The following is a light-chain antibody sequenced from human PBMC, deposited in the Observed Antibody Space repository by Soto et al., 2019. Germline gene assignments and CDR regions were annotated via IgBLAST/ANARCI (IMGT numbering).Light chain of an antibody. CDR3: QQSYSTPLT. CDR1: QSISSY. Sequence: DIQMTQSPSSLSASVGDRVTITCRVSQSISSYLNWYQQKPGKAPKLLIYAASSLQSGDPSRFSGSGSGTDFTLTISSLQPEDFATYYCQQSYSTPLTFGGGTKVEIK. V-gene: IGKV1-39*01. J-gene: IGKJ4*01. CDR2: AAS.